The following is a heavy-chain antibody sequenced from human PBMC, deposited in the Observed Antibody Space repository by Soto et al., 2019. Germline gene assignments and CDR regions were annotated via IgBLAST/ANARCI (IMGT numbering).Heavy chain of an antibody. J-gene: IGHJ4*02. CDR3: ARDVPGIAAAGTGGQFDY. CDR2: IYYSGST. V-gene: IGHV4-61*01. CDR1: GGSVSSGSYY. Sequence: SETLSLTCTVSGGSVSSGSYYWSWIRQPPGKGLEWIGYIYYSGSTNYNPSLKSRVTISVDTSKNQFSLKLSSVTAADTAVYYCARDVPGIAAAGTGGQFDYWGQGTLVTVSS. D-gene: IGHD6-13*01.